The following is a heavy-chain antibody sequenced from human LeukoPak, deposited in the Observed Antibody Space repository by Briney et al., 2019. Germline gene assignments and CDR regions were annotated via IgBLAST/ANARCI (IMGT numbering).Heavy chain of an antibody. J-gene: IGHJ4*02. CDR2: VHLSGAS. CDR3: TRESVAFSPFGF. Sequence: SETLSLTCPVSGGSILTTNWVRWVRQPPGKGLEWIGEVHLSGASNYNPSLKSRVNMSIDQSKNQLSLELTSVTAADTAIYYCTRESVAFSPFGFWGQGTLVTVSS. D-gene: IGHD2-21*01. V-gene: IGHV4-4*02. CDR1: GGSILTTNW.